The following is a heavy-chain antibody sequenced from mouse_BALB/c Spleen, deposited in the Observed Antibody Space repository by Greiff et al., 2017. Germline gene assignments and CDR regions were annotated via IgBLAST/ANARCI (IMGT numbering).Heavy chain of an antibody. Sequence: EVQGVESGGGLVQPGGSRKLSCAASGFTFSSFGMHWVRQAPEKGLEWVAYISSGSSTIYYADTVKGRFTISRDNPKNTLYLQMSSLKSEDTAMYYCARGGYDWFAYWGQGTLVTVSA. CDR1: GFTFSSFG. CDR3: ARGGYDWFAY. D-gene: IGHD3-1*01. J-gene: IGHJ3*01. CDR2: ISSGSSTI. V-gene: IGHV5-17*02.